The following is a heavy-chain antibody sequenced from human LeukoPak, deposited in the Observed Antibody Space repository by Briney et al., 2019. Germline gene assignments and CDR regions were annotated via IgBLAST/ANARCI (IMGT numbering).Heavy chain of an antibody. CDR1: GGTFSSYA. D-gene: IGHD2-2*02. J-gene: IGHJ5*02. V-gene: IGHV1-69*05. CDR3: ARERGYCSSTSCYTHWFDP. CDR2: IIPIFGTA. Sequence: GASVTVSCTASGGTFSSYAISWVRQAPGQGLEWMGGIIPIFGTANYAQKFQGRVTITRDTSASTAYMELSSLRSEDTAVYYCARERGYCSSTSCYTHWFDPWGQGTLVTVSS.